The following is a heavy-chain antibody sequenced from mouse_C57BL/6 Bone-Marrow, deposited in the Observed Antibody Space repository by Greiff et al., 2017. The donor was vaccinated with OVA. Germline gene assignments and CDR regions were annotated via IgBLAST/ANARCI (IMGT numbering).Heavy chain of an antibody. J-gene: IGHJ2*01. CDR3: ARRELELRFYFDY. CDR1: GYTFTSYW. Sequence: QVHVKQSGAELAKPGASVKLSCKASGYTFTSYWMHWVKQRPGQGLEWIGYINPSSGYTKYNQKFKDKATLTADKSSSTAYMQLSSLTYEDSAVYYCARRELELRFYFDYWGQGTTLTVSS. D-gene: IGHD1-1*01. V-gene: IGHV1-7*01. CDR2: INPSSGYT.